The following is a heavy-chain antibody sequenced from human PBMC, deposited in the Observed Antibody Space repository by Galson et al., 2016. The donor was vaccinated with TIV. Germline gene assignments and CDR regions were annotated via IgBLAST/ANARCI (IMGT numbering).Heavy chain of an antibody. J-gene: IGHJ6*03. CDR3: ARVQWGSSLVSYYYYLDV. Sequence: SETLSLTCGVYGGSVCGCYWGWLGAFAGGGVGWLGVLLCFGCGGCWCFVVCARTISIDTPKKPFSLSLRSVTAADTAVYYCARVQWGSSLVSYYYYLDVWGKGPTVIVSS. D-gene: IGHD3-16*01. CDR1: GGSVCGCY. V-gene: IGHV4-34*12. CDR2: LLCFGCG.